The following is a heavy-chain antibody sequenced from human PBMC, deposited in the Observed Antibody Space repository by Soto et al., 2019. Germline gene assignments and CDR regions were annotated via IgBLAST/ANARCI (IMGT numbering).Heavy chain of an antibody. CDR2: IYYSGST. CDR1: GGSISSYY. V-gene: IGHV4-59*01. CDR3: ARGYCTGGTCYRFNFEN. Sequence: SETLSLTCTVSGGSISSYYWSWIRQPPGKGLEWIGYIYYSGSTNYNPSLKSRVTISVDTSKNQFSLKLSSVTAADTAVYYCARGYCTGGTCYRFNFENWGQGTLVTVSS. D-gene: IGHD2-15*01. J-gene: IGHJ4*02.